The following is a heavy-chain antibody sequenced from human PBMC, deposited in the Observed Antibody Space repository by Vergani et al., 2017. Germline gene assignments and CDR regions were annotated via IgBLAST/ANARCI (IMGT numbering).Heavy chain of an antibody. V-gene: IGHV1-2*02. CDR3: ARGCHFDNSGYRNVLDI. J-gene: IGHJ3*02. D-gene: IGHD3-22*01. Sequence: QVQHVQSGAEVKKPGASMKVSCKTSGYIFTGYYMHWVRLAPGQGLEWMGGINPKSGDTKYAQKFQGRVTMTRDTTINTAYMEPSRLRGDDTAVYYCARGCHFDNSGYRNVLDIWGEGTMVTVSA. CDR1: GYIFTGYY. CDR2: INPKSGDT.